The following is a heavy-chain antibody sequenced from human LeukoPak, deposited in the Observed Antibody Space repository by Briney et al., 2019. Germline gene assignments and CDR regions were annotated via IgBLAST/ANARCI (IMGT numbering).Heavy chain of an antibody. V-gene: IGHV5-51*01. CDR1: GYSFTSYW. D-gene: IGHD3-10*01. CDR3: ARRAGGYYGSGRFYYYMDV. Sequence: GESLKISCKGSGYSFTSYWIGWVRQMPGKGLEWMGIIHPGDSDTRYSPSFQGQVTISADKSISTAYLQWSSLKASDTAMYYCARRAGGYYGSGRFYYYMDVWGKGTTVTVSS. J-gene: IGHJ6*03. CDR2: IHPGDSDT.